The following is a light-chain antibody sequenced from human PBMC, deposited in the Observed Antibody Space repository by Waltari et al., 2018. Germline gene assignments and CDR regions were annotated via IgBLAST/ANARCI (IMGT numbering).Light chain of an antibody. V-gene: IGLV2-14*03. Sequence: QSALTQPASVSGSPGQSITISCTGTSSDVGGYNYVSWYHPHPGKAPKVMIYDVSNRPSGVSNRFSGSKSGNTASLTISGLQAEDEAEYYCSSHTSNSVVVFGGGTKLTVL. CDR2: DVS. CDR1: SSDVGGYNY. J-gene: IGLJ2*01. CDR3: SSHTSNSVVV.